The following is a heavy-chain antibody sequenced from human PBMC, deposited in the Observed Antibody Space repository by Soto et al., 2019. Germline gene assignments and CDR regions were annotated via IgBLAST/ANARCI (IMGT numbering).Heavy chain of an antibody. V-gene: IGHV3-30-3*01. CDR1: VFTFISYA. CDR2: ISYDGSNK. Sequence: GWSLRLSCASSVFTFISYAMHWVRQAPGKGLEWVSFISYDGSNKYYADSVKGRFTISRDDSKNTLYLQMNSLRDEDTAVYYCARDLYTRDYYDSSGYYDKNYYYGMDVWGQGTTVTVSS. J-gene: IGHJ6*02. D-gene: IGHD3-22*01. CDR3: ARDLYTRDYYDSSGYYDKNYYYGMDV.